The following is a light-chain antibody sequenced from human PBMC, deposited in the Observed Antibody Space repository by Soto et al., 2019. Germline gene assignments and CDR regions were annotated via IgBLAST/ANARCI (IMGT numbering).Light chain of an antibody. CDR1: QSVSTY. CDR3: QQRSNWPYT. J-gene: IGKJ2*01. Sequence: EIVLTQSPATLSLSPGESATLSCRASQSVSTYLAWYQQKVGQAPRLLIYDASNRATGITARFSGSGSGTDFTLTISSLEPEAFAVYHCQQRSNWPYTFGQGTKVEIK. V-gene: IGKV3-11*01. CDR2: DAS.